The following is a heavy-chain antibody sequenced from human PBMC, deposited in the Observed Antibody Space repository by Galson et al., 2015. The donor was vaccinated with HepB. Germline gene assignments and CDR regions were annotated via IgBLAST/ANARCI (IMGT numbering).Heavy chain of an antibody. CDR3: ARDRIGQWLRVSHYFDY. J-gene: IGHJ4*02. CDR2: IWYDGSNK. CDR1: GFTFSSYG. D-gene: IGHD6-19*01. Sequence: SLRLSCAASGFTFSSYGMHWVRQAPGKGLEWVAVIWYDGSNKYYADSVKGRFTISRDNSKNTLYLQMNSLRAEDTAVYYCARDRIGQWLRVSHYFDYWGQGTLVTVSS. V-gene: IGHV3-33*01.